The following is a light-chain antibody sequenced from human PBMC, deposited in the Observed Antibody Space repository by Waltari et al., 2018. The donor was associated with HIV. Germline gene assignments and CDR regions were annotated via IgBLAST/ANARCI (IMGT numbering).Light chain of an antibody. CDR1: QSIGSS. CDR2: FAT. J-gene: IGKJ4*01. V-gene: IGKV6D-21*02. Sequence: EIVLTQFPDFQSVTPKEKVTITCRASQSIGSSLHWYQQKPDRSPKLRIKFATQSISGVPSRFSGSGSGTDFTLTINSLEAEDAAAYYCHQSNSVPRTFGGGTKVEIK. CDR3: HQSNSVPRT.